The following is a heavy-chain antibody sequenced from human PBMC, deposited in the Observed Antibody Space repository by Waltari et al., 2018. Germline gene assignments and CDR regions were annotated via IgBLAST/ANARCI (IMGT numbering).Heavy chain of an antibody. Sequence: QVQLVQSGAEVKKPGASVRGSCKASGYTFTGHYIHWVRQAPGQGLAWMGRINPNSGGTNYAQKFQGRVTMTRDTSISTAYMELSRLRSDDTAVYYCARDLHAAAGDYWGQGTLVTVSS. D-gene: IGHD6-13*01. CDR3: ARDLHAAAGDY. CDR1: GYTFTGHY. CDR2: INPNSGGT. V-gene: IGHV1-2*02. J-gene: IGHJ4*02.